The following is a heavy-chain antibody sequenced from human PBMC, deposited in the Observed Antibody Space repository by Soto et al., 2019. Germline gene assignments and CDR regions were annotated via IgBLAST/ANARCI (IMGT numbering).Heavy chain of an antibody. Sequence: SETLSLTCTVSGGSLSGNSYYWSWVRQPPGKGLEWIGYIYYSGTTNYNPSLKSRVTISIDTSKSQFYLKLTSVTAADTAIYYCATRFYSSGVLFDYWGPGTQVTVSS. D-gene: IGHD3-10*01. J-gene: IGHJ4*02. CDR1: GGSLSGNSYY. V-gene: IGHV4-61*01. CDR2: IYYSGTT. CDR3: ATRFYSSGVLFDY.